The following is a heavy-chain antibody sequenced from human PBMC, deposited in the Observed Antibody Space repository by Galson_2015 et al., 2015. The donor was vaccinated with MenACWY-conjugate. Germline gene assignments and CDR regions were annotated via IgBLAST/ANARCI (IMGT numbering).Heavy chain of an antibody. CDR2: ISSDGSST. Sequence: SLRLSCAASGFTFSSYWMHWVRQAPGKGLVWVSRISSDGSSTNYAESVKGRFTITRDNAKNTLYLQMNSLRAEDTAVYYCARARGYYSYDAVEIWGQGTMVTVSS. D-gene: IGHD3-22*01. V-gene: IGHV3-74*01. CDR3: ARARGYYSYDAVEI. CDR1: GFTFSSYW. J-gene: IGHJ3*02.